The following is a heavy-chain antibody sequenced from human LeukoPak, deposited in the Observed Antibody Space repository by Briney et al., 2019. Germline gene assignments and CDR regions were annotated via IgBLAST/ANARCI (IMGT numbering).Heavy chain of an antibody. CDR2: IIPILGIA. CDR3: ASSLSGSYASDY. Sequence: SVKVSCKASGGTFSSYTISWVRQAPGQGLEWMGGIIPILGIANYAQKFQGRVTITADKSTSTAYMELSSLRSEDTAVYYCASSLSGSYASDYWGQGTLVTVSS. J-gene: IGHJ4*02. D-gene: IGHD1-26*01. V-gene: IGHV1-69*10. CDR1: GGTFSSYT.